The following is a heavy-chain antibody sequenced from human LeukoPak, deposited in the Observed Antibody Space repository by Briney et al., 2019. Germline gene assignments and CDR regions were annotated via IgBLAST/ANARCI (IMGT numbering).Heavy chain of an antibody. Sequence: GASVKVSCKASGYTFSSYDINWVRQATGQGLEWMGIINPSGGSTSYAQKFQGRVTMTRDMSTSTVYMELSSLRSEDTAVYYCARDLYWNDYWGQGTLVTVSS. D-gene: IGHD2-8*02. CDR2: INPSGGST. CDR3: ARDLYWNDY. V-gene: IGHV1-46*01. CDR1: GYTFSSYD. J-gene: IGHJ4*02.